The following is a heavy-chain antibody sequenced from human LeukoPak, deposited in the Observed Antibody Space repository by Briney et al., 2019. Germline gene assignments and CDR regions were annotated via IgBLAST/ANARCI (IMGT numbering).Heavy chain of an antibody. J-gene: IGHJ3*02. D-gene: IGHD1-26*01. Sequence: PGGSLRLSCAASGFTFSSYAMSWVRQAPGKGLEWVSAISGSGGSTYYADSVKGRFTISRDNSKNTLYLQMNSLRAEDTAVYYCAKAFSVGATRFPYSDAFDIWGQGTMVTVSS. V-gene: IGHV3-23*01. CDR1: GFTFSSYA. CDR2: ISGSGGST. CDR3: AKAFSVGATRFPYSDAFDI.